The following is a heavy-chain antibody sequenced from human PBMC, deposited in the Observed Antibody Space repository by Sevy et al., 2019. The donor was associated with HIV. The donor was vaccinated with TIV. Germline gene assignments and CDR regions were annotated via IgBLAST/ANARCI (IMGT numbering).Heavy chain of an antibody. CDR1: GDSISGYY. D-gene: IGHD2-15*01. CDR2: IFSSGTT. CDR3: ARDRGGGDCSGGSCYFDYSYYYGMDV. V-gene: IGHV4-4*07. Sequence: SETLSLTCTVSGDSISGYYWNWIRQPAGKGLESIGRIFSSGTTNYNPSLKSRVTMSIDTSKNQFSLRLRSVTAADSAVYYCARDRGGGDCSGGSCYFDYSYYYGMDVWGQGTTVTVSS. J-gene: IGHJ6*02.